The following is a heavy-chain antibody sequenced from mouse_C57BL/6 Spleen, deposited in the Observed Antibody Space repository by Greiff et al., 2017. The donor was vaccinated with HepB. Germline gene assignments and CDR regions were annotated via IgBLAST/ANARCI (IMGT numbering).Heavy chain of an antibody. Sequence: VQLKESGGGLVKPGGSLKLSCAASGFTFSDYGMHWVRQAPEKGLEWVAYISSGSSTIYYADTVKGRFTISRDNAKNTLFLQMTSLRSEDTAMYYCARDNYESYWGQGTLVTVSA. CDR1: GFTFSDYG. V-gene: IGHV5-17*01. CDR2: ISSGSSTI. J-gene: IGHJ3*01. CDR3: ARDNYESY. D-gene: IGHD1-3*01.